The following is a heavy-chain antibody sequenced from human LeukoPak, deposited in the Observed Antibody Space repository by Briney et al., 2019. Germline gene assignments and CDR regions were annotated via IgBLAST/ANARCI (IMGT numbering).Heavy chain of an antibody. D-gene: IGHD2-2*01. V-gene: IGHV3-7*04. J-gene: IGHJ4*02. Sequence: PGGSLRLSCAGSGFTFSIYAMSWVRQAPGKGLEWVANIKQDGSEKYYVDSVKGRFTISRDNAKNSLYLQMNSLRAEDTAVYYCARDMGRSTSHRYWGQGTLVTVSS. CDR1: GFTFSIYA. CDR3: ARDMGRSTSHRY. CDR2: IKQDGSEK.